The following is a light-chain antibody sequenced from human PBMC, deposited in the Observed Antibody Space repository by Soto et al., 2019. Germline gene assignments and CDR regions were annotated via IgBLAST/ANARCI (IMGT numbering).Light chain of an antibody. CDR1: QGFTTN. CDR3: QQSNNRPFC. V-gene: IGKV3-15*01. Sequence: EIVMPQSTAALSVSPGERATLSFRAGQGFTTNFAWYHQKSGQSPRLLIYDVSIRATGVPARFSGTGSETDFTLTISGLQSEDSAVYFCQQSNNRPFCFAHGTRLEIK. J-gene: IGKJ5*01. CDR2: DVS.